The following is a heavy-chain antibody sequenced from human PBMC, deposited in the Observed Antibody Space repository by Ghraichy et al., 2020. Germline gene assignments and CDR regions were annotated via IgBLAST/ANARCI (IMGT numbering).Heavy chain of an antibody. J-gene: IGHJ5*02. CDR1: GGSISSSSYY. D-gene: IGHD6-13*01. Sequence: SETLSLTCTVSGGSISSSSYYWGWIRQPPGKGLEWIGSIYYSGSTYYNPSLKSRVTISVDTSKNQFSLKLSSVTAADTAVYYCARPRPGSSPIANWFDPWGQGTLVTVSS. CDR2: IYYSGST. V-gene: IGHV4-39*01. CDR3: ARPRPGSSPIANWFDP.